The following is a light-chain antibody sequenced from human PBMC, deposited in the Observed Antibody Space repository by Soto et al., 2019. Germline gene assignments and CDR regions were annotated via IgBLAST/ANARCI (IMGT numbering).Light chain of an antibody. Sequence: AIQMTQSPSSLSASVGGRVTITCRASQGIRNDLGWYQQKPGKAPKLLIYAASSLETGVPSRFSGSGSGTDFTLTISSLQPEDFATYYCLQDYIYTPTFGQGTKVDIK. CDR3: LQDYIYTPT. CDR1: QGIRND. J-gene: IGKJ2*01. CDR2: AAS. V-gene: IGKV1-6*01.